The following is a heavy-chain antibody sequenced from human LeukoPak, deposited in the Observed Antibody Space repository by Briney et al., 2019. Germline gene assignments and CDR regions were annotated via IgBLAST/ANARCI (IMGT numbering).Heavy chain of an antibody. CDR1: GGTFSSYA. Sequence: GASVKVSCKASGGTFSSYAISWVRQAPAQGLEWMGGIIPIFGTANYAQKFQGRVTITADESTSTAYMELSSLRSEDTAVYYCAREQHSGRGWYGTSDYWGQGTLVTVSS. J-gene: IGHJ4*02. CDR3: AREQHSGRGWYGTSDY. CDR2: IIPIFGTA. D-gene: IGHD1-26*01. V-gene: IGHV1-69*13.